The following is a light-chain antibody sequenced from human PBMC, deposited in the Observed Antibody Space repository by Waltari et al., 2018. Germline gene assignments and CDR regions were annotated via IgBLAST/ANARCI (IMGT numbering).Light chain of an antibody. V-gene: IGKV3-11*01. J-gene: IGKJ2*01. CDR3: QQRSNWRRT. CDR2: DAS. Sequence: EIVLTQSPATLSLSPGERATLSCRASQSVSSSLAWYQQKPGQAPRLLIHDASNRATGIPARFSGSGSGTDFTLTISSLEPEDFAVYYCQQRSNWRRTFGQGTKLEIK. CDR1: QSVSSS.